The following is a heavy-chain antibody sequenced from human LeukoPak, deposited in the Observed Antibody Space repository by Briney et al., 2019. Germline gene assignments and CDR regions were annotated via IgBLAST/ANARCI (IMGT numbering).Heavy chain of an antibody. Sequence: PSETLSLTCTVSGYSISSGYYWGWIRQPPGKGLEWIGSIYHSGSTYYNPFLKSRVTISVDTSKNQFSLKLSSVTAADTAVYYCARSGYSSGWLFDYWGQGTLVTVSS. V-gene: IGHV4-38-2*02. D-gene: IGHD6-19*01. J-gene: IGHJ4*02. CDR1: GYSISSGYY. CDR3: ARSGYSSGWLFDY. CDR2: IYHSGST.